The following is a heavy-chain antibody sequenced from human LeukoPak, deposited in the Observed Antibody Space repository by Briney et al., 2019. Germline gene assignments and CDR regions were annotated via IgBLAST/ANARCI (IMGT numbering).Heavy chain of an antibody. V-gene: IGHV3-30-3*01. J-gene: IGHJ4*02. Sequence: PGGSLRLSCAASGFTFSSYAMSWVRQAPGKGLEWVAVISYDGSNKYYADSVKGRFTISRDNSKNTLYLQMNSLRAEDTAVYYCARERRDAFDYWGQGTLVTVSS. CDR1: GFTFSSYA. CDR2: ISYDGSNK. CDR3: ARERRDAFDY.